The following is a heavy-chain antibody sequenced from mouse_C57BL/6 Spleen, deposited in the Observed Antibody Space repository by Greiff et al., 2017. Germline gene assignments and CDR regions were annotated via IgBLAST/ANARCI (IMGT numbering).Heavy chain of an antibody. D-gene: IGHD2-4*01. Sequence: VQLQQSGPELVKPGASVKISCKASGYAFSSSWMNWVKQRPGKGLEWIGRIYPGDGDTNYNGKFKGKATLTADKSSSTAYMQLSSLTSEDSAVYFCAYDYDCDYWGQGTTLTVSS. V-gene: IGHV1-82*01. CDR1: GYAFSSSW. CDR2: IYPGDGDT. J-gene: IGHJ2*01. CDR3: AYDYDCDY.